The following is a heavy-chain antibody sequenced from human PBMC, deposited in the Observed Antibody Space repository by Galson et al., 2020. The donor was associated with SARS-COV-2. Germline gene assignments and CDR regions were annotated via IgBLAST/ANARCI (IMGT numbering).Heavy chain of an antibody. CDR1: GGSISSYY. J-gene: IGHJ6*02. CDR3: ARDTPSGDSSGYYSSDGMDV. CDR2: IYYSGST. V-gene: IGHV4-59*13. Sequence: SETLSLTCTVSGGSISSYYWSWIRQPPGKGLEWIGYIYYSGSTNYNPSLKSRVTISVDTSKNQFSLKLSSVTAADTAVYYCARDTPSGDSSGYYSSDGMDVWGQGTTVTVSS. D-gene: IGHD3-22*01.